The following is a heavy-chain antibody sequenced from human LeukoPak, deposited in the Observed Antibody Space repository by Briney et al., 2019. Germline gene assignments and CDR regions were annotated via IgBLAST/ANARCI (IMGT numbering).Heavy chain of an antibody. Sequence: SETLSLTCAVYGGSFSGYYWSWIRQPPGKGLEWIGEINHSGSTNYNPSLKSRVTISVDTSKNQFSLKLSSVTAADTAAYYCARANSVTKYFDYWGQGTLVTVSS. J-gene: IGHJ4*02. CDR3: ARANSVTKYFDY. D-gene: IGHD4-17*01. CDR2: INHSGST. V-gene: IGHV4-34*01. CDR1: GGSFSGYY.